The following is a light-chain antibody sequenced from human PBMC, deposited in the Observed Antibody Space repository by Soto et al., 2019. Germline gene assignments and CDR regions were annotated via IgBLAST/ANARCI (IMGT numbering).Light chain of an antibody. CDR2: ENN. V-gene: IGLV1-51*02. J-gene: IGLJ2*01. Sequence: QSVLTQPPSVSAAPGQKVTISCSGSSSNIGNNYVSWYQQLPGTAPKLLIYENNKRPSGIPDRFSGSKSGTSATLGITGLQGGDEADYYCGTWDSSLSALSGGGTKLAVL. CDR3: GTWDSSLSAL. CDR1: SSNIGNNY.